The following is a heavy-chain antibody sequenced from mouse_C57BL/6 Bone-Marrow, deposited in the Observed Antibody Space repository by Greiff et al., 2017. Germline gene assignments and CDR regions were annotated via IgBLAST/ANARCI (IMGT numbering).Heavy chain of an antibody. CDR3: ASPLYCGSSDHWDLDV. J-gene: IGHJ1*03. CDR2: INPSNGGT. V-gene: IGHV1-53*01. D-gene: IGHD1-1*01. Sequence: QVQLQQPGTELVKPGASVKLSCKASGYTFTSYWMHWVKQRPGQGLEWIGNINPSNGGTNYNEKFKSKATLTVDKSSSTAYMQLSSLTSEDSSVYYDASPLYCGSSDHWDLDVWGKGTTVTVSS. CDR1: GYTFTSYW.